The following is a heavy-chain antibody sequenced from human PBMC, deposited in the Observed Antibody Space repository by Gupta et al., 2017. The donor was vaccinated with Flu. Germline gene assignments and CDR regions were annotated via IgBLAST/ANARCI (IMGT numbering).Heavy chain of an antibody. CDR1: GFISTDDW. V-gene: IGHV3-74*01. J-gene: IGHJ4*02. Sequence: EVQLVESGGGVVQPGGSLRLSCVVTGFISTDDWIHWVRQVPGKGLEWVSRIVNDGGNTDYADSVKGRFTISRDSAKNTFYLQLNSLRGDDTAMYYCTRDFDVPYGSWGQGTLVTVSS. CDR3: TRDFDVPYGS. D-gene: IGHD3-9*01. CDR2: IVNDGGNT.